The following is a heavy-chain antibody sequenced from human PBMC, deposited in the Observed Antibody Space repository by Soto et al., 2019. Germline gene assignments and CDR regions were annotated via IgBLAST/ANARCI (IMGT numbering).Heavy chain of an antibody. CDR1: GFTFSSYA. CDR3: ARARSSGWYSGWYYYGMDV. CDR2: ISYDGSNK. Sequence: GGSLRLSCAASGFTFSSYAMHWVRQAPGKGLEWVAVISYDGSNKYYADSVKGRFTISRDNSKNTLYLQMNSLRAEDTAVYYCARARSSGWYSGWYYYGMDVWGQGTTVTVSS. V-gene: IGHV3-30-3*01. J-gene: IGHJ6*02. D-gene: IGHD6-19*01.